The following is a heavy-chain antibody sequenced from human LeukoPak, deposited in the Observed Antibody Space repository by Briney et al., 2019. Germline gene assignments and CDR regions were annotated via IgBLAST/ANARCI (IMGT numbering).Heavy chain of an antibody. J-gene: IGHJ4*02. Sequence: PGGSLRLSCTASGFTFSIYAMSWVRQAPGEGLEWVSSISGNVGATYYADSVKGRFTISTDNSKNTLYLQMNSLRAEDTAVYYCAKVQQWLADFDYWGQGTLVTVSS. CDR2: ISGNVGAT. V-gene: IGHV3-23*01. CDR1: GFTFSIYA. CDR3: AKVQQWLADFDY. D-gene: IGHD6-19*01.